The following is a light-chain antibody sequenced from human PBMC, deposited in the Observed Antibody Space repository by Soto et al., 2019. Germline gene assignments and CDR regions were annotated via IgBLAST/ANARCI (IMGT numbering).Light chain of an antibody. CDR1: QSVSSN. V-gene: IGKV3-15*01. CDR2: GAS. CDR3: HQDHNWPPRT. Sequence: EIVMTQSPATLSVSPGERVTLSCRASQSVSSNLAWYQQKPGQAPRLLIYGASTRATGIPARFSGGGSETECTLTISSLQSEDFAVYYCHQDHNWPPRTLGQGTKVEIK. J-gene: IGKJ1*01.